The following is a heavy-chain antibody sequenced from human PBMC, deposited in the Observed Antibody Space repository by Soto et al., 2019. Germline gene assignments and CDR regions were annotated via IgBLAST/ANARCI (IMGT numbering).Heavy chain of an antibody. CDR1: GFTFSDFG. J-gene: IGHJ4*02. CDR2: ISYEGSNK. Sequence: GGSLRLSCAASGFTFSDFGMHWVRQAPGKGLEWVAVISYEGSNKYYADSVKGRFTISRDNSKNTLYLQMDSLRGEDTAVYYCAKDQRARGPHYFDYWGLGTLVTVSS. D-gene: IGHD5-12*01. V-gene: IGHV3-30*18. CDR3: AKDQRARGPHYFDY.